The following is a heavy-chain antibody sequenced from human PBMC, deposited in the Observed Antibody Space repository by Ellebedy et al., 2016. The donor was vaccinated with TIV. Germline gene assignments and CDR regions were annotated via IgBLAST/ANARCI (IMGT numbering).Heavy chain of an antibody. D-gene: IGHD2-2*01. V-gene: IGHV1-69*13. CDR3: ARGSSNWLPRD. J-gene: IGHJ4*02. CDR2: IIPLYGAA. Sequence: ASVKVSCXSSGGTFSSHAFTWVRLAPGQGLEWVGGIIPLYGAAHYAQNFNGSVTITADESTSTLYMELSSLASDDTAVYYCARGSSNWLPRDWGQGTLVTVSS. CDR1: GGTFSSHA.